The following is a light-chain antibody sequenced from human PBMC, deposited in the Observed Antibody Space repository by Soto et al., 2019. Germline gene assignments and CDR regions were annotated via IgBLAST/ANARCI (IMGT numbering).Light chain of an antibody. CDR3: TSYARNRDIL. J-gene: IGLJ2*01. CDR2: DVI. Sequence: QSVLAQPDSVSGSPGQSITISCTGTRNDIGLVDSVSWYQQHPGKAPKLIIYDVINRPSGVSHRFSGSKSDNTASLTISGLQADDEADYHCTSYARNRDILFGGGTKLTVL. CDR1: RNDIGLVDS. V-gene: IGLV2-14*03.